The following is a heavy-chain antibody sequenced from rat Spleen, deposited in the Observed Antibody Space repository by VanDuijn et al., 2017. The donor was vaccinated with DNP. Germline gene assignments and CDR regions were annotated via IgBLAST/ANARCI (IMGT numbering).Heavy chain of an antibody. D-gene: IGHD1-12*01. Sequence: EVQLVESGGGLVQPGRSMKLSCAALGFTFSNYYMAWVRQAPTKGLEWVASISTGGGNTYYRDYVKGRFTISRDNAQSNLYLQIDSLRSEDTSTYYCARHRTIMPYYYAMDAWGQGASVTVSS. CDR2: ISTGGGNT. V-gene: IGHV5-25*01. CDR3: ARHRTIMPYYYAMDA. CDR1: GFTFSNYY. J-gene: IGHJ4*01.